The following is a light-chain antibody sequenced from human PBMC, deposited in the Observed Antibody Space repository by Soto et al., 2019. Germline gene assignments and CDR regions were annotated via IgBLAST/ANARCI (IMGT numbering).Light chain of an antibody. CDR3: QKSYYTRL. Sequence: DIQMTQSPSSLSASVGDRVTITCRASQTLNSFLNWYQQKPGEAPRLLIYGTSILQSGVPSRFSGSGSGTDFTLTISSLQPEDFATYYCQKSYYTRLLGPGTKVDIK. CDR2: GTS. J-gene: IGKJ1*01. V-gene: IGKV1-39*01. CDR1: QTLNSF.